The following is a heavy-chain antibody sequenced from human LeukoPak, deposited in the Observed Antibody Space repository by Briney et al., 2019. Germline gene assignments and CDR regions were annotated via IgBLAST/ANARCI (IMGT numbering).Heavy chain of an antibody. CDR3: ARSTGSTMFIDY. V-gene: IGHV4-59*01. J-gene: IGHJ4*02. D-gene: IGHD3-10*02. Sequence: SETLSLTCTVSGGSISPYYWSWIRQPPGKGLEWLGYIYYSGNTDYNPSLKSRVAISVDTSKNQFSLRLSSVTAADTAVYYCARSTGSTMFIDYWGQGTLVTVSS. CDR2: IYYSGNT. CDR1: GGSISPYY.